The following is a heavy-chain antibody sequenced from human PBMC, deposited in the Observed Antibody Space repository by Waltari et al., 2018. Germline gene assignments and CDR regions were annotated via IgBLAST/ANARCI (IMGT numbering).Heavy chain of an antibody. J-gene: IGHJ3*02. CDR2: IYTSGST. CDR3: ARDRGSMVVRGVENAFDI. Sequence: QVQLQESGPGLVKPSETLSLTCTVSGGSISSYYWSWIRQPPGKGLEWIGYIYTSGSTNYNPSLTSRVTISVDTSKNQFSLKLSSVTAADTAVYYCARDRGSMVVRGVENAFDIWGQGTMVTVSS. CDR1: GGSISSYY. D-gene: IGHD3-10*01. V-gene: IGHV4-4*09.